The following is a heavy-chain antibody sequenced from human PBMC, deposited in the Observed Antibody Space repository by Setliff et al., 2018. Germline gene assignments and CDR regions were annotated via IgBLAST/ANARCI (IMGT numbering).Heavy chain of an antibody. J-gene: IGHJ3*02. CDR1: GGSFSGYY. CDR2: INHSGST. D-gene: IGHD3-22*01. CDR3: ARGKIRITMTVVPTGGAFDI. V-gene: IGHV4-34*01. Sequence: PSETLSLTCAVYGGSFSGYYWSWIRQPPGKGLEWIGEINHSGSTNYNPSLKSRVTISVDTSKNQFSLKLSSVTAADTAVYYCARGKIRITMTVVPTGGAFDIWGQGTMVTVSS.